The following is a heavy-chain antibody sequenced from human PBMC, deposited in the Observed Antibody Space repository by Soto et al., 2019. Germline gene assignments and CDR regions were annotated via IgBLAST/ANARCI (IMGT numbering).Heavy chain of an antibody. D-gene: IGHD3-10*01. CDR1: GFTFTDAW. CDR2: IISKTDGGTT. CDR3: TTDYYFGSGSGDY. V-gene: IGHV3-15*01. J-gene: IGHJ4*02. Sequence: TGGSLRLSCAASGFTFTDAWMTWVRQAPGKGLEWVGRIISKTDGGTTDYAAPVKGRFTISRDDSQNMLYLQMNSLKTDDTGVYYCTTDYYFGSGSGDYWGQGALVTVSS.